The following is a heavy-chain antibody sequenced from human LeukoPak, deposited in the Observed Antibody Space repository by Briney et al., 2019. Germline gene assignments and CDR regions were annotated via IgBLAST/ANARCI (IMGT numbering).Heavy chain of an antibody. D-gene: IGHD3-9*01. CDR3: ARVGDTYYDILTGYYINDY. CDR2: ISAYNGNT. V-gene: IGHV1-18*01. J-gene: IGHJ4*02. Sequence: GASVKVSCTASGYTFTSYGISWVRQAPGHGLEWMGWISAYNGNTNYAQKLPGRVTMTTDTSTSTAYMELRSLRSDDTAVYYCARVGDTYYDILTGYYINDYWGQGTLVTVSS. CDR1: GYTFTSYG.